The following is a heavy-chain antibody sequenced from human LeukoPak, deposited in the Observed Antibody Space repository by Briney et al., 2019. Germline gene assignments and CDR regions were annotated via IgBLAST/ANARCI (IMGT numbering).Heavy chain of an antibody. CDR3: ARDQRYQYYYVLNWFDP. D-gene: IGHD3-10*02. CDR1: GYTFTSYG. Sequence: GASVKVSCKASGYTFTSYGISWVPQALGQGLEWMGWTSAYNGNTNYAQKLQGRVTMTTDTSTSTAYMELRSLRSDDTAVYYCARDQRYQYYYVLNWFDPWGQGTLVTVSS. CDR2: TSAYNGNT. J-gene: IGHJ5*02. V-gene: IGHV1-18*01.